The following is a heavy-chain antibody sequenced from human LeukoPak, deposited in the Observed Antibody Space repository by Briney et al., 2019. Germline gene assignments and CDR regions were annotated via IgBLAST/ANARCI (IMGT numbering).Heavy chain of an antibody. D-gene: IGHD3-10*01. CDR1: GFTFSSYG. Sequence: HPGGTLRLSCAASGFTFSSYGMSWVRQAPGKGLEWVSAISGSGGSTYYADSVKGRFTISRDNSKNTLYLQMNSLRAEDTAVYYCARCPVSLGVTHFDYWGQGTLVAVSS. J-gene: IGHJ4*02. CDR3: ARCPVSLGVTHFDY. V-gene: IGHV3-23*01. CDR2: ISGSGGST.